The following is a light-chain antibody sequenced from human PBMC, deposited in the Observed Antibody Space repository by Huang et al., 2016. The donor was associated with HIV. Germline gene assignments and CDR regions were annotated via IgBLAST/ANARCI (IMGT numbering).Light chain of an antibody. CDR3: HHYKSYSGA. V-gene: IGKV1-5*03. Sequence: DIQMTQSASTLSASVGDRVTITCRASQTISNWLAWYQQKPGKAPNLLIYKASTLESGVPSRFSGSGSGTEFTLTISSLQPDDFATYYCHHYKSYSGAFGQGTKVEIK. CDR1: QTISNW. J-gene: IGKJ1*01. CDR2: KAS.